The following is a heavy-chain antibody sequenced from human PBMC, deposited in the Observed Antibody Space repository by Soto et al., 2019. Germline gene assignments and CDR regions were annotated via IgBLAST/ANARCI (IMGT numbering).Heavy chain of an antibody. CDR2: INHSGST. Sequence: QVQLQQWGAGLLKPSETLSLTCAVYGGSFSGYYWSWIRQPPGKGLEWIGEINHSGSTNYNPSLKSRGTISVDTSKNQCSLKLSSVTAADTAVYYCARDDRVRGVISYWGQGTLVTVSS. D-gene: IGHD3-10*01. CDR3: ARDDRVRGVISY. J-gene: IGHJ4*02. V-gene: IGHV4-34*01. CDR1: GGSFSGYY.